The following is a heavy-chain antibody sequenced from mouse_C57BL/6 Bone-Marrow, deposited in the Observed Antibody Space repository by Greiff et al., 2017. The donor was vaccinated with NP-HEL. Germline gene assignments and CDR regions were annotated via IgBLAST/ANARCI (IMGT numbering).Heavy chain of an antibody. CDR3: AREVYYDYDDGY. Sequence: VQLQESGAELARPGASVKLSCKASGYTFTSYGISWVKQRTGQGLEWIGEIYPRSGNTYYNEKFKGKATLTADKSSSTAYMELRSLTSEDSAVYFCAREVYYDYDDGYWGQGTTLTVSS. CDR2: IYPRSGNT. CDR1: GYTFTSYG. J-gene: IGHJ2*01. D-gene: IGHD2-4*01. V-gene: IGHV1-81*01.